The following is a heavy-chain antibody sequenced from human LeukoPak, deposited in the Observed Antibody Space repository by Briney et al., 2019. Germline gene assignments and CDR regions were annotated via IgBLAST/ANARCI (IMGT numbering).Heavy chain of an antibody. Sequence: ASVKVSCKASGYTFTSYYMHWVRQAPGQGLEWMGGIIPIFGTANYAQKFQGRVTITTDESTSTAYMELSSLRSEDTAVYYCARSWGPGYGSGYWGQGTLVTVSS. D-gene: IGHD3-10*01. CDR1: GYTFTSYY. V-gene: IGHV1-69*05. CDR2: IIPIFGTA. J-gene: IGHJ4*02. CDR3: ARSWGPGYGSGY.